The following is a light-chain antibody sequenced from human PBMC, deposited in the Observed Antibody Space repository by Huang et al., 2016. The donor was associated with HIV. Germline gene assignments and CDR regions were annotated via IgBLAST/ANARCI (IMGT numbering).Light chain of an antibody. J-gene: IGKJ4*01. CDR2: CAS. CDR3: QQYYSLPLT. Sequence: DIVMTQSPDSLAVSLGERATINCKSNRSLLYSSNINNYLAWYKQRPGQPPNLLIYCASTRESGVPDRFSGSGSGTEFTLTITSLQAEDVAIYYCQQYYSLPLTFGGGTKVEIK. V-gene: IGKV4-1*01. CDR1: RSLLYSSNINNY.